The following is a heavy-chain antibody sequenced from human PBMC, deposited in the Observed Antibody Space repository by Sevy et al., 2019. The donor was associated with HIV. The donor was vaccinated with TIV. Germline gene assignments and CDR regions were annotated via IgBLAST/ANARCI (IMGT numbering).Heavy chain of an antibody. D-gene: IGHD2-2*01. CDR1: GFTFSSYA. CDR2: ISSNGGST. V-gene: IGHV3-64D*06. CDR3: VKDGRGYCSSTSRRGGFDY. Sequence: GGSLRLSCSASGFTFSSYAMHWVRQAPGKGLEYVSAISSNGGSTYYADSVKGRFTISRDNSKNTLYLQMSSLRAEDTAVYYCVKDGRGYCSSTSRRGGFDYRGQGTLVTVSS. J-gene: IGHJ4*02.